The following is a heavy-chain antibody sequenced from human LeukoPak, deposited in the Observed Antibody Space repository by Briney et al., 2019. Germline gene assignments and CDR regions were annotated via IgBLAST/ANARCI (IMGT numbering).Heavy chain of an antibody. D-gene: IGHD3-9*01. CDR2: ISYDGSNK. J-gene: IGHJ4*02. Sequence: GRSLRLSCAASGFTFSSYGMHWVRQAPGKGLEWVAVISYDGSNKYYADSVKGRFTISRDNSKNTLYLQMNSLRAEDTAEYYCAKVVYYDILTFDYWGQGTLVTVSS. CDR1: GFTFSSYG. CDR3: AKVVYYDILTFDY. V-gene: IGHV3-30*18.